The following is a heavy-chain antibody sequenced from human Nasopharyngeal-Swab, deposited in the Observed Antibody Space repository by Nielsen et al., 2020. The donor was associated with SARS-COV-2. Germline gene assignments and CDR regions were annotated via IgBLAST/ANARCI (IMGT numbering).Heavy chain of an antibody. J-gene: IGHJ4*02. V-gene: IGHV3-13*01. CDR2: IGTGGDT. CDR3: ARRREVDYGAQDC. CDR1: GFTFSNYD. Sequence: GESLKISCAASGFTFSNYDMHWVRQATGKGLEWVSSIGTGGDTHYSGSVKGRFSISRENAENSLYLQMNSLRAEDTAVYYCARRREVDYGAQDCWGQGTLVTVSS. D-gene: IGHD4-17*01.